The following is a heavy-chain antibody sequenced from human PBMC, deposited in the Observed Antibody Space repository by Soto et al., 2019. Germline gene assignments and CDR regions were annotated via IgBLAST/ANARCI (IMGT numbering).Heavy chain of an antibody. CDR1: GDSISSGDFY. V-gene: IGHV4-31*03. D-gene: IGHD2-2*01. Sequence: SETLSLTCTVSGDSISSGDFYWSWIRQHPGKGLEWIGYIYYSGLTYYNPSLKSRLSISLDTSKNQFFLNLNSVTVADTAVYFCARGYCTSTICDPWFDPWGQGTLVTVSS. CDR3: ARGYCTSTICDPWFDP. CDR2: IYYSGLT. J-gene: IGHJ5*02.